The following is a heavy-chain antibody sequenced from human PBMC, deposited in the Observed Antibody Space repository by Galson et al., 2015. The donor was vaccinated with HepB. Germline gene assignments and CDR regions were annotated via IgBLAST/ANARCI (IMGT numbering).Heavy chain of an antibody. Sequence: SGAEVKKPGASVKVSCKASGYTFTSYGISWVRQAPGQGLEWMGWISAYNGNTNYAQKLQGRVTMTTDTSTSTAYMELRSLRSDDTAVYYCARDSPLDRCSSTSCYALEYYFDYWGRGTLVTVSS. J-gene: IGHJ4*02. V-gene: IGHV1-18*01. D-gene: IGHD2-2*01. CDR2: ISAYNGNT. CDR3: ARDSPLDRCSSTSCYALEYYFDY. CDR1: GYTFTSYG.